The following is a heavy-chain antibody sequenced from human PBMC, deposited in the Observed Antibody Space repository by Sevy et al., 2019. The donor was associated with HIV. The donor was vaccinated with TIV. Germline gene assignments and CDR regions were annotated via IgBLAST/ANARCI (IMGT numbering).Heavy chain of an antibody. CDR2: ISSGIST. CDR1: GFTFSTYA. V-gene: IGHV3-23*05. D-gene: IGHD2-15*01. Sequence: GGSLRLSCAASGFTFSTYAMSWVRQAPGKGLEWVSTISSGISTYSADSVKGRFIISRDNSKNTRYLDLNSLRAEDTAIYYCAKGGQGYCSGGSCYPGHFDLWGRGTLVTVSS. J-gene: IGHJ2*01. CDR3: AKGGQGYCSGGSCYPGHFDL.